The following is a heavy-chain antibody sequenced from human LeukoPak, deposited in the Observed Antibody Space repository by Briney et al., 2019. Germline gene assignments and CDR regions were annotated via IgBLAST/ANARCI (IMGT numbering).Heavy chain of an antibody. CDR2: IYYSGST. CDR1: GGSLSSGDYY. Sequence: PSQTLSLTCTVSGGSLSSGDYYWSWIRRPPGKGLERIGYIYYSGSTYYNPSLKSRVTISVDTSKNQFSLKLSSVTAADTAVYYCARARGGDWYFDLWGRGTLVTVSS. V-gene: IGHV4-30-4*01. J-gene: IGHJ2*01. CDR3: ARARGGDWYFDL.